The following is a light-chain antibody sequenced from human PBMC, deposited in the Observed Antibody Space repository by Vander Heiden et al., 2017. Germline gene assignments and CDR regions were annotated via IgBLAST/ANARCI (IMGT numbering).Light chain of an antibody. CDR3: QQYDSTPPT. V-gene: IGKV4-1*01. Sequence: DIVMTQSPASMAVSLGERATINCKSSQSVLYSSNNKNYLAWYQQKPGQPPKLLIYWASTRESGVPDRFSGSGSGTDFTLTISSLQAEDVAVYYCQQYDSTPPTFGQGTKVEIK. J-gene: IGKJ1*01. CDR2: WAS. CDR1: QSVLYSSNNKNY.